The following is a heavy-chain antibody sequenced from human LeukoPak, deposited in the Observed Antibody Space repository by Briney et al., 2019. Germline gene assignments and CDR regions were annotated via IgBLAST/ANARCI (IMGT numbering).Heavy chain of an antibody. CDR1: GFTFSSYS. V-gene: IGHV3-21*01. J-gene: IGHJ4*02. D-gene: IGHD5-24*01. CDR3: ARDRDADY. Sequence: GGSLRLSCATSGFTFSSYSMNWVRQAPGKGLEWVSSIRSSSSYIYYADSVKGRFTISRDNAKNSLYLQMNSLRAEDTAVYYCARDRDADYWGQGTLVTVSS. CDR2: IRSSSSYI.